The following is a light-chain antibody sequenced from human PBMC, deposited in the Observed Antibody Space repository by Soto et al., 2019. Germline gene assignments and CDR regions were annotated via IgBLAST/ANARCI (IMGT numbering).Light chain of an antibody. J-gene: IGKJ1*01. CDR3: QQYGSSPWT. V-gene: IGKV3-20*01. CDR1: QTVSNSY. Sequence: EIVLTQSPGTLSLSPGERATLSCRASQTVSNSYIAWYQQKPGQAPRLLIYGASSRATGIPDRFSGRGSGTDFTLTISSLEPEDFAVYYCQQYGSSPWTFGQGTKVEIK. CDR2: GAS.